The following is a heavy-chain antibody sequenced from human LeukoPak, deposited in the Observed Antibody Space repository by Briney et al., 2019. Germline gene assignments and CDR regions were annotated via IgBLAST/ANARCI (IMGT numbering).Heavy chain of an antibody. CDR1: GFTFSSYW. D-gene: IGHD5-18*01. Sequence: GGSLRLSCVASGFTFSSYWMTWVRQAPGRGLDYMAKVKEDGSEEYCVDSVKGRFTISRDNAKNSLYLQMNSLRGEDTAVYYCARDSGYRSVDYWGQGTLVTISP. CDR3: ARDSGYRSVDY. V-gene: IGHV3-7*01. CDR2: VKEDGSEE. J-gene: IGHJ4*02.